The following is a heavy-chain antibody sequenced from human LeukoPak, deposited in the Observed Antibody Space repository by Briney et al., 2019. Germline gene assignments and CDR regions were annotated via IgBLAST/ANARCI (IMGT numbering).Heavy chain of an antibody. D-gene: IGHD3-3*01. CDR3: ARLREIPVFGVVTKSTSYFDY. J-gene: IGHJ4*02. V-gene: IGHV3-53*01. CDR1: GFTVSDNS. Sequence: GGSLRLSCTVSGFTVSDNSMSWVRQAPGKGLEWVSFIYYDDRTHYSDSVKGRFTISRDNAKNSLYLQMNSLRAEDTAVYYCARLREIPVFGVVTKSTSYFDYWGQGTLVTVSS. CDR2: IYYDDRT.